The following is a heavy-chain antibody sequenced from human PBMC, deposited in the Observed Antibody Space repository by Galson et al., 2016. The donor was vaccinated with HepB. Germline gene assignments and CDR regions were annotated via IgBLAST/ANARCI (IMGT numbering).Heavy chain of an antibody. CDR3: AKEVGTVHPSNWFDP. Sequence: SLRLSCAASGFTFSNHWMHWVRQAPGKGLVWVSRISGDGSSTSYADSVKGRFTIFRDNSKDTLYLQMNSLRAEDTAVYYCAKEVGTVHPSNWFDPWGQRTLVTVSS. V-gene: IGHV3-74*01. CDR1: GFTFSNHW. D-gene: IGHD1-26*01. J-gene: IGHJ5*02. CDR2: ISGDGSST.